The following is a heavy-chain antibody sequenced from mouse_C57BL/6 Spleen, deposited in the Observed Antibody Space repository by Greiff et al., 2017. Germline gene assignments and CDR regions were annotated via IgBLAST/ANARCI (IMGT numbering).Heavy chain of an antibody. CDR3: ARDETTVVD. J-gene: IGHJ2*01. Sequence: EVQVVESGPGLVKPSQSLSLTCSVTGYSITSGYYWNWIRQFPGNKLEWMGYISYDGSNNYHPSLKNRISITRDTSKNQFFLKLNSVTTEDTATYYCARDETTVVDWGQGTTLTVSS. D-gene: IGHD1-1*01. CDR2: ISYDGSN. CDR1: GYSITSGYY. V-gene: IGHV3-6*01.